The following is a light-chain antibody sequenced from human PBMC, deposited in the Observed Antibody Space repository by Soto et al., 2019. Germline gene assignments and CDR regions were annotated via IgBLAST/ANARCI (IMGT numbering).Light chain of an antibody. CDR1: HNLVYRDGQVY. CDR2: KVS. Sequence: VVMTHSXISLPVTHCQQALIPFRSGHNLVYRDGQVYLNWXQQGXGXXPXXXXYKVSNRDCGGPDRFSCSGSGTDFTRKISRVEAEDVGVYYGMQGSHSPITFGQGTRLEIK. CDR3: MQGSHSPIT. V-gene: IGKV2-30*01. J-gene: IGKJ5*01.